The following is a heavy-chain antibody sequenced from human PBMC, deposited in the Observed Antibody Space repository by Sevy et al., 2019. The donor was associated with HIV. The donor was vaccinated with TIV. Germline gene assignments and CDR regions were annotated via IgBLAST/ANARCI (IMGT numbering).Heavy chain of an antibody. V-gene: IGHV4-34*01. CDR1: GGSFSGYY. CDR2: INHSGST. CDR3: ARAPPVVVVPGAPSWFDP. Sequence: QSQTLSLTCAVYGGSFSGYYWNWIRQSPGKGLEWIGEINHSGSTHYNPSPKSRVTISVDTSKNQFSLRLNSVTAADTAVYYCARAPPVVVVPGAPSWFDPWGQGTLVTVSS. D-gene: IGHD2-2*01. J-gene: IGHJ5*02.